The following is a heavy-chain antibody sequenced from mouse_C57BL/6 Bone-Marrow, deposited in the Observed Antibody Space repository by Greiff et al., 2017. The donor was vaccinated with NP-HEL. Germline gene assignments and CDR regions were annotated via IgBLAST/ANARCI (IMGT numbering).Heavy chain of an antibody. Sequence: VKLQQPGAELVKPGASVKLSCKASGYTFTSYWMQWVKQRPGQGLEWIGEIDPSDSYTNYNQKFKGKATLTVDTSSSTAYMQLSSLTSEDSAVYYCARDGRLWYFDVWGTGTTVTVSS. CDR3: ARDGRLWYFDV. CDR2: IDPSDSYT. D-gene: IGHD2-3*01. J-gene: IGHJ1*03. V-gene: IGHV1-50*01. CDR1: GYTFTSYW.